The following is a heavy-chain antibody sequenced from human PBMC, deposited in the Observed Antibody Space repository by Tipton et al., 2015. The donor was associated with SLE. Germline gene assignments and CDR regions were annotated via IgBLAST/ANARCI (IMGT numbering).Heavy chain of an antibody. CDR3: ARVTSPRSRGAGRFDY. CDR2: VSGTGVTT. D-gene: IGHD6-19*01. J-gene: IGHJ4*02. V-gene: IGHV3-23*01. CDR1: GFTFYDYG. Sequence: SLRLSCAASGFTFYDYGMGWVRQAPGKGLEWVSGVSGTGVTTDYAESVKGRFTISRDNSKNTLYLQINSLRAEDTAVYYCARVTSPRSRGAGRFDYWGQGTLVTVSS.